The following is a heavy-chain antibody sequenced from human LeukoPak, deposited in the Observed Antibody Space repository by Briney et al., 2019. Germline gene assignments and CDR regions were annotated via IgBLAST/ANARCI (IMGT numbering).Heavy chain of an antibody. CDR2: FDPEDGET. Sequence: ASVKVSCKVSGYTLTELSMHWVRQAPGKGLEWMGGFDPEDGETIYAQKFQGRVTMTEDTSTDTAFMELSSLRSEDTAVYYCATVPQWGLRDDALNIWGQGTMVTVSS. D-gene: IGHD1-26*01. CDR3: ATVPQWGLRDDALNI. CDR1: GYTLTELS. J-gene: IGHJ3*02. V-gene: IGHV1-24*01.